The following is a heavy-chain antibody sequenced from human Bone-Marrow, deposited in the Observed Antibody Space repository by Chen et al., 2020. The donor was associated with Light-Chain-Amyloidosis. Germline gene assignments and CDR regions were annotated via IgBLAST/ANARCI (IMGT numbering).Heavy chain of an antibody. CDR3: ARDRTLFGVAQYYFDY. CDR1: GFTSSEYW. V-gene: IGHV3-7*03. J-gene: IGHJ4*02. CDR2: VRQDVSEK. Sequence: DVRLVESGGGLVQPGGSLRLSCADSGFTSSEYWMSWVRQSPGKGLEWVANVRQDVSEKDYAAAVKGRFTISRDDAKNSVYLQMNNLRAEDTAVYYCARDRTLFGVAQYYFDYWGQGTRVTVSS. D-gene: IGHD3-3*01.